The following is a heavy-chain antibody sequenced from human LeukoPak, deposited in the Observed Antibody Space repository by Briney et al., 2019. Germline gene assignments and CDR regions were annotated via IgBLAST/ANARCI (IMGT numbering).Heavy chain of an antibody. CDR1: GGTLSSYA. D-gene: IGHD3-16*02. Sequence: SVKVSFKASGGTLSSYAISWVRQAPGQGLEWMGGLIPIFGTANYAQRFQGRVTITTDESTSTAHMELSSLRSEDTAVYYCARASDYVWGSYRYRPYYYYMDVWGKGTTVTVFS. CDR2: LIPIFGTA. CDR3: ARASDYVWGSYRYRPYYYYMDV. V-gene: IGHV1-69*05. J-gene: IGHJ6*03.